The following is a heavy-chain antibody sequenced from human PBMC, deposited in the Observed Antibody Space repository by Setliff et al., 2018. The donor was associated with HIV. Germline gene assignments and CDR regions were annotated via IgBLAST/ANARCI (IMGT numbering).Heavy chain of an antibody. V-gene: IGHV3-30*01. D-gene: IGHD2-2*01. Sequence: GGSLRLSCVASGFTFSTFAMHWVRQAPGKGLEWVSVISYDGSRTYYADSVKGRFAISRDNSKNTVYLELNSLKPEDTALYYCVKGGYCTSSGCSNLNWFDPWGQGILVTVSS. CDR2: ISYDGSRT. CDR1: GFTFSTFA. CDR3: VKGGYCTSSGCSNLNWFDP. J-gene: IGHJ5*02.